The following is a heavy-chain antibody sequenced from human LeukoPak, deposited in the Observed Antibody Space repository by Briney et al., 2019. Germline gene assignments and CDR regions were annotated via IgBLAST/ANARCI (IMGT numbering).Heavy chain of an antibody. CDR3: ARDNWNYGSSMDV. CDR1: GGSISSYY. J-gene: IGHJ6*02. Sequence: SETLSLTCTVSGGSISSYYWSWIRQPPGKGLEWIGYIYYSGSTNYNPSLKSRVTTSVDTSKNQFSLKLSSVTAADMAVYYCARDNWNYGSSMDVWGQGTTVTVSS. V-gene: IGHV4-59*01. CDR2: IYYSGST. D-gene: IGHD1-7*01.